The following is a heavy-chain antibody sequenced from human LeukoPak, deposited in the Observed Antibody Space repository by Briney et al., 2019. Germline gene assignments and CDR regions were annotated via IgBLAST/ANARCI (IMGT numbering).Heavy chain of an antibody. J-gene: IGHJ6*03. CDR3: AKAAMVRGVTYYYYYMDV. Sequence: GGSLRLSCAASGFTFDDYAMHWVRQAPGKGLEWVAFIRYDGSNKYYADSVKGRFTISRDNSKNTLYLQMNSLRAEDTAVYYCAKAAMVRGVTYYYYYMDVWGKGTTVTISS. V-gene: IGHV3-30*02. D-gene: IGHD3-10*01. CDR1: GFTFDDYA. CDR2: IRYDGSNK.